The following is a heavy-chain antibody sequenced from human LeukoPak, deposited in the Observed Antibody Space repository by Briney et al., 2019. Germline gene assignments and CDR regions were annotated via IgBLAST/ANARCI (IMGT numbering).Heavy chain of an antibody. CDR1: GFSVSSKY. J-gene: IGHJ6*02. CDR2: IYSGGST. V-gene: IGHV3-53*01. CDR3: ARDYLLRGYSGYDLDYYYYYGMDV. D-gene: IGHD5-12*01. Sequence: GGSLRLTCATSGFSVSSKYMSWIRQAPGKGLEWVSVIYSGGSTYYADSVKGRFTISRDNSKNTLYLQMNSLRAEDTAVYYCARDYLLRGYSGYDLDYYYYYGMDVWGQGTTVTVSS.